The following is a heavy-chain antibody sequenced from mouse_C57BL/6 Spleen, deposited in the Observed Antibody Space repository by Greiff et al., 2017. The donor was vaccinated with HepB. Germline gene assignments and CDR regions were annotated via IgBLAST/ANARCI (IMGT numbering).Heavy chain of an antibody. V-gene: IGHV1-82*01. Sequence: VQLQQSGPELVKPGASVKISCKASGYAFSSSWMNWVKQRPGKGLEWIGRIYPGDGDTNYNGKFKGKATLTADKSSSTAYMQLSSLTSEDSAVYFCARSNDGRLAYWGQGTLVTVSA. CDR1: GYAFSSSW. CDR3: ARSNDGRLAY. J-gene: IGHJ3*01. CDR2: IYPGDGDT. D-gene: IGHD2-3*01.